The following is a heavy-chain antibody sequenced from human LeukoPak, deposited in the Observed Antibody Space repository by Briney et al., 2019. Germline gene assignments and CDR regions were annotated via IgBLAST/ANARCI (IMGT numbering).Heavy chain of an antibody. CDR3: ARHFPGWGWAGTEVGAFDI. D-gene: IGHD6-19*01. Sequence: QASQTLSLTCTVSGGSISSGSYYWSWIRQPAGKGLEWIGRIHTSGSTNYNPSLKSRVTISVDTSKNQFSLKLSSVTAADTAVYYCARHFPGWGWAGTEVGAFDIWGQGTMVTVSS. J-gene: IGHJ3*02. V-gene: IGHV4-61*02. CDR2: IHTSGST. CDR1: GGSISSGSYY.